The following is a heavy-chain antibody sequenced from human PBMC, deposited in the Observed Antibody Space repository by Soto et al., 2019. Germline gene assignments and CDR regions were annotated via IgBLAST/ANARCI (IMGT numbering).Heavy chain of an antibody. Sequence: GGSLRLSCAASGFTFSSYAMHWVRQAPGKGLEWVAVISYDGSNKYYADSVKGRFTISRDNSKNTLYLQMNSLRAEDTAVYYCAREIYDSSGYYYGGMDAWGKGTTVTVPQ. D-gene: IGHD3-22*01. CDR2: ISYDGSNK. V-gene: IGHV3-30-3*01. J-gene: IGHJ6*04. CDR3: AREIYDSSGYYYGGMDA. CDR1: GFTFSSYA.